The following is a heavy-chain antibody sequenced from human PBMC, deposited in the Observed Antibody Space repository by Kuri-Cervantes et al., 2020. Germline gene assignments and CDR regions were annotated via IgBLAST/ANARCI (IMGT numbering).Heavy chain of an antibody. CDR1: GFTFTNAW. CDR3: TRQGSSGDY. CDR2: IRSKANSYAT. D-gene: IGHD1-26*01. J-gene: IGHJ4*02. Sequence: GGSLRLSCAASGFTFTNAWMTWVRQAPGKGLEWVGRIRSKANSYATAYAASVKGRFTISRDDSKNTAYLQMNSLKTEDTAVYYCTRQGSSGDYWGQGTLVTVSS. V-gene: IGHV3-73*01.